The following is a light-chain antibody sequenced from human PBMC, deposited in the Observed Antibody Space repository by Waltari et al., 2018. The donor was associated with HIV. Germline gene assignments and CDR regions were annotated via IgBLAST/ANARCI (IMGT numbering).Light chain of an antibody. V-gene: IGKV1-27*01. CDR3: QRTYHAP. Sequence: DLPLTERPSALSASVGDRVPITCRVSDGISSYLIWYRQHLGKIPKFLFSSASDFQSGVPFRFSGSGTGSSFTLTIASLQPEDISNYYGQRTYHAPFGPGTKVDIK. CDR1: DGISSY. CDR2: SAS. J-gene: IGKJ3*01.